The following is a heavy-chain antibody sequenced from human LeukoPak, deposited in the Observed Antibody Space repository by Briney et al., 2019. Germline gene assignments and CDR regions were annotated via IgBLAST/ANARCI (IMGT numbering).Heavy chain of an antibody. CDR3: AREYYYGSGNYYNRIDY. V-gene: IGHV1-2*02. CDR2: IDPNSGGT. J-gene: IGHJ4*02. D-gene: IGHD3-10*01. CDR1: GYTFTGYY. Sequence: GASVKVPCKASGYTFTGYYMHWVRQAPGQGLEWMGWIDPNSGGTNYAQKFQGRVTMTRDTSISTAYMVLNRLRSDDTAVYYCAREYYYGSGNYYNRIDYWGQGTLVTVSS.